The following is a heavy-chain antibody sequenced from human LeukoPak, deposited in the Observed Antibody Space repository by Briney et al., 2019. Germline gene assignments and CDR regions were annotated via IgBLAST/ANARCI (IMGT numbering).Heavy chain of an antibody. CDR2: INHSGST. D-gene: IGHD5-18*01. V-gene: IGHV4-34*01. J-gene: IGHJ4*02. CDR1: GGSFSGYH. Sequence: SETLSLTCAVYGGSFSGYHWSWIRQPPGKGLEWIGEINHSGSTNYNPSLKSRVTISVDTSKNQFSLKLSSVTAADTAVYYCARGQYSYGSFDYWGQGTLVTVSS. CDR3: ARGQYSYGSFDY.